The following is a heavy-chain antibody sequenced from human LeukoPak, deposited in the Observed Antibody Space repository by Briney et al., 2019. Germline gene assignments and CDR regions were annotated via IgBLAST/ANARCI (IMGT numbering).Heavy chain of an antibody. Sequence: GGSLRHSCAASGFTFSSYETNWVRQAPGKGLEWVSYISSSGSTIYYADSVKDRFTISRDNAKNSLYLQMNSLRAEDTAVYYCAELGITMIGGVWGKGTTVTISS. CDR2: ISSSGSTI. V-gene: IGHV3-48*03. D-gene: IGHD3-10*02. J-gene: IGHJ6*04. CDR1: GFTFSSYE. CDR3: AELGITMIGGV.